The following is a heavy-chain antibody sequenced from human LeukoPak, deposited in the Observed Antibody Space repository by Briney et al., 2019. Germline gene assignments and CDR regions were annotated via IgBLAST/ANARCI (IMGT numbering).Heavy chain of an antibody. J-gene: IGHJ4*02. CDR2: ISSSGSTI. CDR1: GFTFSSYE. Sequence: QPGGSLRLSCAASGFTFSSYEMNWVRQAPGKGLEWVSYISSSGSTIYYADSVKGRFTISRDNAKNSLYLQMNSLKTEDTAVYYCTSPRGSSGWDWGQGTLVTVSS. D-gene: IGHD6-19*01. CDR3: TSPRGSSGWD. V-gene: IGHV3-48*03.